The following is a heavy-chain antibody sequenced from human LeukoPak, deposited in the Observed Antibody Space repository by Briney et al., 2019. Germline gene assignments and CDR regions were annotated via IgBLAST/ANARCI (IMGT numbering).Heavy chain of an antibody. CDR1: GFTFSSYG. V-gene: IGHV3-33*01. D-gene: IGHD6-19*01. J-gene: IGHJ4*02. Sequence: GRSLRLSCAASGFTFSSYGMHWVRQAPGKGLEWVAVIWYDGSNKYYADSVKGRFTISRDNSKNTLYLQMNSLRAEDTAVYYCARDHSSGWFLGYWGQGTLVTVSS. CDR2: IWYDGSNK. CDR3: ARDHSSGWFLGY.